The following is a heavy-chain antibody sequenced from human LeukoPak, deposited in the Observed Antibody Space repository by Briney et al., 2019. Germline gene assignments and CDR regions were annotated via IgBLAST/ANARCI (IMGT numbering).Heavy chain of an antibody. Sequence: GGSLRLSCAASGFTFSSYAMSWVRQAPGKGLEWVSAISGSGGSTYYADSVKGRFTISRDNSKNTLYLQMNSLRAEDTAVYYCAKAYYDFWSGYSYYFDYWGQGTLVTVSS. D-gene: IGHD3-3*01. CDR2: ISGSGGST. J-gene: IGHJ4*02. V-gene: IGHV3-23*01. CDR3: AKAYYDFWSGYSYYFDY. CDR1: GFTFSSYA.